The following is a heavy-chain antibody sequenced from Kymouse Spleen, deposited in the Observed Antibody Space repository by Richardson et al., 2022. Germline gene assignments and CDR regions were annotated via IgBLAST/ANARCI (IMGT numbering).Heavy chain of an antibody. D-gene: IGHD3-10*01. CDR1: GFTFSSYG. CDR3: ARVGYYGSGMDYGMDV. Sequence: QVQLVESGGGVVQPGRSLRLSCAASGFTFSSYGMHWVRQAPGKGLEWVAVIWYDGSNKYYADSVKGRFTISRDNSKNTLYLQMNSLRAEDTAVYYCARVGYYGSGMDYGMDVWGQGTTVTVSS. J-gene: IGHJ6*02. V-gene: IGHV3-33*01. CDR2: IWYDGSNK.